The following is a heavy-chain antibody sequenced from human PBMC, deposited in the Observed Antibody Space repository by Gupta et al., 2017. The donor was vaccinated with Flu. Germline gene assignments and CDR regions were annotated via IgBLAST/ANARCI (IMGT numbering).Heavy chain of an antibody. CDR2: RAADDSGK. V-gene: IGHV3-7*01. CDR3: ARNRGWQQFDY. Sequence: EEQLVESGGGVVQPGGSLTLSCVVSGFTFRSYWMVWVRPATGQGLEWVANRAADDSGKNYADSVKGLFTITRDDTKNSLYRQMNSRRAEDTDVYYWARNRGWQQFDYWGQGTLVTVSS. J-gene: IGHJ4*02. D-gene: IGHD3-10*01. CDR1: GFTFRSYW.